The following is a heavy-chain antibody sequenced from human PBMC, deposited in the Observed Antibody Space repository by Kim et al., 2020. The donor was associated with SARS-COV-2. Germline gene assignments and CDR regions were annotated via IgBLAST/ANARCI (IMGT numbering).Heavy chain of an antibody. CDR1: GFTFSSYS. V-gene: IGHV3-48*02. D-gene: IGHD4-17*01. Sequence: GGSLRLSCSASGFTFSSYSMNWVRQAPGKGLEWVSYISSSSDTTYYTDSVKGRFTISRDNVRNSLYLQMSSLRDEDTAVYYCARDRHGDYLVDYWGQGTLVTVSS. CDR3: ARDRHGDYLVDY. CDR2: ISSSSDTT. J-gene: IGHJ4*02.